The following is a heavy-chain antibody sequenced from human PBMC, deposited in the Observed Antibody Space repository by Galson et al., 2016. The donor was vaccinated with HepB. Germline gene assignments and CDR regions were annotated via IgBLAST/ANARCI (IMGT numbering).Heavy chain of an antibody. CDR1: GYSFNTYG. D-gene: IGHD2-15*01. V-gene: IGHV1-18*01. J-gene: IGHJ5*02. Sequence: VSCKASGYSFNTYGISWVRQAPGQGLEWMGWVSGYNGDTNYAQKFQGRVTMTTDTSTSTAYMELRSLRSDDTALYYCARDSPVYCSGDSCWNWFDPWGQGTLVTVSS. CDR3: ARDSPVYCSGDSCWNWFDP. CDR2: VSGYNGDT.